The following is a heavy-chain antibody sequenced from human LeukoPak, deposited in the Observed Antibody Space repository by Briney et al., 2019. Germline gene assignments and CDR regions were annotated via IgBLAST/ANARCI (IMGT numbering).Heavy chain of an antibody. V-gene: IGHV4-31*03. CDR2: IYYSGST. J-gene: IGHJ6*02. CDR3: ARRGGMVRGVTLLYYYYGMDV. D-gene: IGHD3-10*01. Sequence: SETLSLTCTVSGGSISSGGYYGSWIRQHPGKGLEWIGYIYYSGSTYYNPSLKSRVTISVDTSKNQFSLKLSSVTAADTAVYYCARRGGMVRGVTLLYYYYGMDVWGQGTTVTVS. CDR1: GGSISSGGYY.